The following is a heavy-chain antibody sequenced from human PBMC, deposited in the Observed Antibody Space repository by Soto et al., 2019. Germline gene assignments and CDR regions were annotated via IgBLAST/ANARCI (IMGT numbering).Heavy chain of an antibody. Sequence: SETLGLSCTFSGGSISIYYWSWIRQPPGKGLEWIGYIYYSGSTNYNPSLKSRVTISVDTSKNQFSLNLSSVTAADTAVYYCARGMGYDSSGYYYGYWGQGTMVTVSS. CDR3: ARGMGYDSSGYYYGY. D-gene: IGHD3-22*01. J-gene: IGHJ4*02. CDR2: IYYSGST. CDR1: GGSISIYY. V-gene: IGHV4-59*01.